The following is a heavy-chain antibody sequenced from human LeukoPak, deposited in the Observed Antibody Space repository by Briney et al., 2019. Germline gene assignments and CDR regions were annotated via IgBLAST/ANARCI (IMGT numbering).Heavy chain of an antibody. J-gene: IGHJ3*02. Sequence: PGGSLRLSCAASGFTFDTYTMNWVRQAPGKGLEWVSSITSNTKYIFYADSVKGRFTISRDNAKNSLYLQMNSLRAEDTAFYYCARDDGGDSNDAFNIWGQGTLVTVSS. V-gene: IGHV3-21*01. CDR3: ARDDGGDSNDAFNI. D-gene: IGHD4-23*01. CDR2: ITSNTKYI. CDR1: GFTFDTYT.